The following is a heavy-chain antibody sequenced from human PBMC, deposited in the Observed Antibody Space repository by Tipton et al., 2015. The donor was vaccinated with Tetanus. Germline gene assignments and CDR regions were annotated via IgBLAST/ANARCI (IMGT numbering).Heavy chain of an antibody. J-gene: IGHJ5*02. CDR3: ARGTWLYTSTYHRHWLDP. D-gene: IGHD6-13*01. Sequence: LVKPSETLSLTCNVSGASMSSSSYYWAWIRQPPGKGLEWIGNIYYNGNTYYLSSLKSRVTISADTSKNQFSLRLRSVTAADTAVYYCARGTWLYTSTYHRHWLDPWGQGTLVTVSS. CDR2: IYYNGNT. V-gene: IGHV4-39*02. CDR1: GASMSSSSYY.